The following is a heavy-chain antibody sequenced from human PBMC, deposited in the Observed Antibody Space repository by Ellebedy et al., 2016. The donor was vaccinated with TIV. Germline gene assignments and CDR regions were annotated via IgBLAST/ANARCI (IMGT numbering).Heavy chain of an antibody. CDR1: GFTFSSYW. CDR3: GRVYCGGDCYWWYFDL. V-gene: IGHV3-74*01. Sequence: GESLKISCAASGFTFSSYWMHWVRQGPGKGLVWVSRINSDGSSTNYADSVKGRFTISRDNAKDTLYLKMNSLRAEDTAVYYCGRVYCGGDCYWWYFDLWGRGTLVTVSS. J-gene: IGHJ2*01. CDR2: INSDGSST. D-gene: IGHD2-21*02.